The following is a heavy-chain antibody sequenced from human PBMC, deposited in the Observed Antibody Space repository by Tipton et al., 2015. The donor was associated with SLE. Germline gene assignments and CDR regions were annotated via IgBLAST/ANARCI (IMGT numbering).Heavy chain of an antibody. D-gene: IGHD3-10*01. CDR1: GFTFSGSA. Sequence: SLRLSCAASGFTFSGSAIHWVRQAPGKGLEWVSGISWNRGSIGYADSVKGRFTISRDNSKNVLYLAMYRLRAEDTAVYYCAKNRRISYDSSDAWGRGT. J-gene: IGHJ3*01. CDR2: ISWNRGSI. V-gene: IGHV3-9*01. CDR3: AKNRRISYDSSDA.